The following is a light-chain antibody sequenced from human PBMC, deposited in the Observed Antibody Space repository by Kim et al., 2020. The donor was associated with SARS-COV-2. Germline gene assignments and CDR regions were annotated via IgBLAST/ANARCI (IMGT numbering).Light chain of an antibody. CDR2: AAS. J-gene: IGKJ2*01. Sequence: EIQVTQSPSSLSASLGDRVTINCRATQDISNFLAWYQQRPGSTPKLLITAASTLRSGIPSRFIGSGSGTNFTLIITALQPEDVASYYCQKYDGDPYTFGQWTKLEI. CDR3: QKYDGDPYT. CDR1: QDISNF. V-gene: IGKV1-27*01.